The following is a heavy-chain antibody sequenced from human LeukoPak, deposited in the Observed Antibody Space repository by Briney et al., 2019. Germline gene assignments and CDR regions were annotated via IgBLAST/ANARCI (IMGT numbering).Heavy chain of an antibody. J-gene: IGHJ3*02. V-gene: IGHV3-30*02. CDR2: IRYDGSNK. D-gene: IGHD3-22*01. CDR1: GFTFSSYG. Sequence: GGSLRLSCAASGFTFSSYGMHWVRQAPGKGLEWVAFIRYDGSNKYYADSVKGRFTISRDNSKNTLYLQMNSLRAEDTAVYYCAKDAAEITMIVVVASDAFDIWGQGTVVTVSS. CDR3: AKDAAEITMIVVVASDAFDI.